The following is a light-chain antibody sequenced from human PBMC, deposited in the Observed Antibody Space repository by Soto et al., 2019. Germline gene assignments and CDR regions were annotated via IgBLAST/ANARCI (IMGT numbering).Light chain of an antibody. CDR1: QDINIY. Sequence: DIQMTQFPSSLSSSVGERVTITFRASQDINIYLNWYQQKPGKAPKLLIYDASNLETGVPSRFSGSGSGTDFTLAISSLEPEDLATYYCQQYDGLPTFGQGTRLEIK. J-gene: IGKJ5*01. CDR3: QQYDGLPT. V-gene: IGKV1-33*01. CDR2: DAS.